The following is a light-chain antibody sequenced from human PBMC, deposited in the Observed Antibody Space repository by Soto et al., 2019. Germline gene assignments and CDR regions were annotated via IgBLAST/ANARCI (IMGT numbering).Light chain of an antibody. V-gene: IGKV4-1*01. CDR1: QSVLSSSNSKNC. CDR2: WAS. CDR3: QQYYTTPQT. J-gene: IGKJ1*01. Sequence: DIVMTQSPDSLAVSLGERATINCRSSQSVLSSSNSKNCLAWYQQKSGQPPKLLIYWASTRQSGVPDRFSASGSGTDFTLTISSLQAEDVAAYYCQQYYTTPQTFGQGTKVE.